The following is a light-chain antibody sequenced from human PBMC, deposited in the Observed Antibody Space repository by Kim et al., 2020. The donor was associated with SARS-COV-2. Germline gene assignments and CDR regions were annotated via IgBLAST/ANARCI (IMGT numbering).Light chain of an antibody. CDR2: DVS. J-gene: IGLJ2*01. CDR3: SSYTTSNTLV. CDR1: NSDVGGYKY. Sequence: GQSITLSCTGTNSDVGGYKYVSWYQQHPGKAPKLLIYDVSNRPSGVSNRFSGSKSGNTASLTISGLQAEDEADYYCSSYTTSNTLVFGGGTQLTVL. V-gene: IGLV2-14*03.